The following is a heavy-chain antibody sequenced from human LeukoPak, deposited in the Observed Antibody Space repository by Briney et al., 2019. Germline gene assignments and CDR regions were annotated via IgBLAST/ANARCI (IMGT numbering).Heavy chain of an antibody. CDR1: GFTFSSYG. CDR2: ISYDGSNK. V-gene: IGHV3-30*18. Sequence: GGSLRLSCAASGFTFSSYGMHWVRQAPGKGLEWVAVISYDGSNKYYADSVKGRFTISRDNSKSTLYLQMNSLRAEDTAVYYCAKDRGSGWYAWFDPWGQGTLVTVSS. D-gene: IGHD6-19*01. CDR3: AKDRGSGWYAWFDP. J-gene: IGHJ5*02.